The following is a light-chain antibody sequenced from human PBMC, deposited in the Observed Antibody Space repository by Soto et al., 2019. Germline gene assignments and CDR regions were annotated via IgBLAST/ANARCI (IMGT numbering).Light chain of an antibody. CDR1: NRDVGSYNL. J-gene: IGLJ2*01. CDR3: SSYARNRDIL. Sequence: QSALTQPASVSGSPGQSITIACTGTNRDVGSYNLVSWYQQRPGEAPKLIISEVRNRPSGISYRFSGSKSGNTASLTVSGLQAEDEADYYCSSYARNRDILFGGGTQLTVL. V-gene: IGLV2-14*01. CDR2: EVR.